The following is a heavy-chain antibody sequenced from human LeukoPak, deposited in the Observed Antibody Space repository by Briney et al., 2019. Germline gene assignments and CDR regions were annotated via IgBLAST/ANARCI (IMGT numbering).Heavy chain of an antibody. CDR3: ARDVVPKPNDAFDI. CDR1: GFTFSSYE. CDR2: ISSSGSTI. D-gene: IGHD2-15*01. Sequence: GGSLRLSCAASGFTFSSYEMNWVRQAPGKGLEWVSYISSSGSTIYYADSVKGRFTISRDNAKNSLYLQMNSLRAEDTAVYYCARDVVPKPNDAFDIWGQGTMVTVSS. J-gene: IGHJ3*02. V-gene: IGHV3-48*03.